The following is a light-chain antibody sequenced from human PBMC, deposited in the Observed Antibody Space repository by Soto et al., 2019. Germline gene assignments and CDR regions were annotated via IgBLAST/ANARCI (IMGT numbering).Light chain of an antibody. CDR1: QDISNY. V-gene: IGKV1-33*01. J-gene: IGKJ2*01. CDR3: QQYDNLPPYS. Sequence: DIQMNQSPSSLSASVGDRVTITCQASQDISNYLKWYQQKPGKAPKLLIYDASNLETGVPSRFSGSGSGTDFTFTISSLQPEDIATYYCQQYDNLPPYSFGQGTKLAIK. CDR2: DAS.